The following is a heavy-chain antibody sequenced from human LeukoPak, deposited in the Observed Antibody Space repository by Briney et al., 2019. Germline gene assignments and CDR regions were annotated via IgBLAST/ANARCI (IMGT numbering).Heavy chain of an antibody. CDR1: GGSFSGXX. V-gene: IGHV4-34*01. Sequence: SETLSLTCAVYGGSFSGXXXXWIRXPPGKGXXWFVEINHSGSTNYNPSLKSRVTISVDTSKNQFSLKLSSVTAADTAVYYCARDPGHYYGDYVGWGQGTLVTVSS. CDR3: ARDPGHYYGDYVG. J-gene: IGHJ4*02. CDR2: INHSGST. D-gene: IGHD4-17*01.